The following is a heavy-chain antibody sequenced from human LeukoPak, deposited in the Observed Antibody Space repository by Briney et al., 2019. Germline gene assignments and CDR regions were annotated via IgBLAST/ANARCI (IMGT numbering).Heavy chain of an antibody. D-gene: IGHD6-19*01. Sequence: GESLNISRQGSGYTFTNYWLAWVRPMPGKGPEWMGIIYPHDSDTRYSPSYQGQVTIAADKSISTAYLQWSSLKAADTAMYYCARQGIAVGGTGYWYFDLWGRGTLVTVSS. V-gene: IGHV5-51*01. CDR2: IYPHDSDT. CDR1: GYTFTNYW. J-gene: IGHJ2*01. CDR3: ARQGIAVGGTGYWYFDL.